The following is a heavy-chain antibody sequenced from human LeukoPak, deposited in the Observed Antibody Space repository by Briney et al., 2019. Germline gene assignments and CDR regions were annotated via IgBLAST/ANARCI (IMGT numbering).Heavy chain of an antibody. CDR2: ISGSGGNT. CDR1: GFTLSNYA. Sequence: GGSLRLSCAASGFTLSNYAMSWVRQVPGKGLEWVSAISGSGGNTFYADSVKGRFTISRDNSKNTLYLQVNSLRAADTAIYYCAKVQEMDTILPPFHYWGQGTLVTVSS. CDR3: AKVQEMDTILPPFHY. D-gene: IGHD5-24*01. V-gene: IGHV3-23*01. J-gene: IGHJ4*02.